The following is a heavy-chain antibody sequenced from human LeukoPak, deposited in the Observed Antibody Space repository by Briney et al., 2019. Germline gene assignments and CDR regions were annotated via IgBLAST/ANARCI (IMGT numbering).Heavy chain of an antibody. V-gene: IGHV4-4*07. J-gene: IGHJ2*01. CDR3: ARDQGIGVYWYWYFDL. CDR2: LSSSGTT. Sequence: SETLSLTCTVSGGSITSSYWNWIRQPAGRGLEWIGRLSSSGTTYNPSLKSRVTMSLDTSKNQFSLRLRSVTAADTAVYYCARDQGIGVYWYWYFDLWGRGTLITVSS. D-gene: IGHD2-8*02. CDR1: GGSITSSY.